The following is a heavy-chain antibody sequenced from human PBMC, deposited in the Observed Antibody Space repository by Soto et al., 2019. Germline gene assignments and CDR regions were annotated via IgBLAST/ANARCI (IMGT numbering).Heavy chain of an antibody. J-gene: IGHJ4*02. V-gene: IGHV3-30-3*01. CDR1: GFTFSSYA. Sequence: GGSLRLSCAASGFTFSSYAMHWIRQAPGKGLEWVAVISYDGSNKYYADSVKGRFTISRDNSKNTLYLQMNSLRAEDTAVYYCARRIAARPTRSFDYWGQGTLVTVSS. D-gene: IGHD6-6*01. CDR2: ISYDGSNK. CDR3: ARRIAARPTRSFDY.